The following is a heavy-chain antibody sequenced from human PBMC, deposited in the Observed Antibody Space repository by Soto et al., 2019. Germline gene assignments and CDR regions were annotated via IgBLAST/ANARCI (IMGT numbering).Heavy chain of an antibody. D-gene: IGHD7-27*01. V-gene: IGHV4-39*01. CDR3: ARHLNGVVPYYFDY. CDR2: IYYSGST. CDR1: GGSISSSSYY. J-gene: IGHJ4*02. Sequence: TLSLTCTVSGGSISSSSYYWGWIRQPPGKGLEWIGSIYYSGSTYYNPSLKSRVTISVDTSKNQFSLKLSSVTAADTAVYYCARHLNGVVPYYFDYWGQGTLVTVSS.